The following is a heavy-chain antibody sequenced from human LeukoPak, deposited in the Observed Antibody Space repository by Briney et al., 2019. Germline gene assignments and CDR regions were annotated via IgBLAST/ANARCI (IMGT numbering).Heavy chain of an antibody. CDR3: ARVGSSSWQLFDY. CDR1: GYTFTSYY. J-gene: IGHJ4*02. Sequence: GASVKVSCKASGYTFTSYYMYWVRQAPGQGLEWMGWIDPNSGGTGYAEKFQGRVTMTRDTSISTAYMELSSLRSDDTAVYYCARVGSSSWQLFDYWGQGTLVTVSS. CDR2: IDPNSGGT. D-gene: IGHD6-13*01. V-gene: IGHV1-2*02.